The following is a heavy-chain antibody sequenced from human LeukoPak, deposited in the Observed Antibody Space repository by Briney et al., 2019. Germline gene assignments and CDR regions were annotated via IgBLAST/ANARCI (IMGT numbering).Heavy chain of an antibody. V-gene: IGHV3-30*02. Sequence: GGSLRLSCAASGFTFSTYGMHWVRQAPGKGLEWVSFIRYDGSNKYYADSVKGRFTISRDNAKNSVYLQMNSLRAEDMAVYYCARDCCTGGRNTFDPWGQGTLVTVSS. CDR3: ARDCCTGGRNTFDP. CDR2: IRYDGSNK. J-gene: IGHJ5*02. D-gene: IGHD2-8*02. CDR1: GFTFSTYG.